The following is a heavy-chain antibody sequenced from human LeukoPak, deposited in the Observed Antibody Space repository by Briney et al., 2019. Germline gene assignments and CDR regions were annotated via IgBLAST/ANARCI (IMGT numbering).Heavy chain of an antibody. CDR1: GFTFSSYA. Sequence: HPGGSLRLSCAASGFTFSSYAMHWVRQAPGKGLEWVAVISYDGSNKYYADSVKGRFTISRDNSKNTLYLQMNSLRAEDTAVYYCAGDSSGSPYAYWGQGTLVTVSS. CDR3: AGDSSGSPYAY. V-gene: IGHV3-30*04. CDR2: ISYDGSNK. D-gene: IGHD2-2*01. J-gene: IGHJ4*02.